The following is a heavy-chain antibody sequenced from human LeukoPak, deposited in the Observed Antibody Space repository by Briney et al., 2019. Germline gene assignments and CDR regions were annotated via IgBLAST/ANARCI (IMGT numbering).Heavy chain of an antibody. V-gene: IGHV4-39*07. CDR1: GGSISSSSYY. D-gene: IGHD1-26*01. J-gene: IGHJ3*02. Sequence: SETLSLTCTVSGGSISSSSYYWGWIRQPPGKGLEWIGSIYYSGSTNYNPSLKSRVTISVDTSKNQFSLKLSSVTAADTAVYYCAREHTSNSGSYWERAFDIWGQGTMVTVSS. CDR3: AREHTSNSGSYWERAFDI. CDR2: IYYSGST.